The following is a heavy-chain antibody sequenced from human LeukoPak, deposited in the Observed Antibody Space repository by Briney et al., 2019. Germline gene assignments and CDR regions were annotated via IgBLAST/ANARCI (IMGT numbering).Heavy chain of an antibody. D-gene: IGHD2-8*02. Sequence: ASVKVSCKASGYTFTNYGISWLRQAPGQGLEWMGWISAYNGDTSYAQKLQGRVTMTTDTSTSTAYMELGSLGSDDTAVYYCARVGEYCTGISCLDRWSQGTLVTVSS. CDR2: ISAYNGDT. V-gene: IGHV1-18*01. J-gene: IGHJ5*02. CDR1: GYTFTNYG. CDR3: ARVGEYCTGISCLDR.